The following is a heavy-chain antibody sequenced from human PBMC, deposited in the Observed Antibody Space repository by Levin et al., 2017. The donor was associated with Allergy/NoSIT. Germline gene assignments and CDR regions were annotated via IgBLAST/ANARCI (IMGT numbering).Heavy chain of an antibody. CDR1: GGSISSDNFY. Sequence: SETLSLTCTVSGGSISSDNFYWGWIRQPPGKGLEWIGSVYYSTSTYYNPSLKGRVTISVDRSKNQFSLKLNSVTAADTAVYYCARLRRYYYYMDIWGKGTTVTVSS. CDR3: ARLRRYYYYMDI. J-gene: IGHJ6*03. CDR2: VYYSTST. V-gene: IGHV4-39*01.